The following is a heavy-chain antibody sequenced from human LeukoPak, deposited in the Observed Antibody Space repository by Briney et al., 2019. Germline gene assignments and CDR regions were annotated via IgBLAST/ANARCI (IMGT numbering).Heavy chain of an antibody. CDR3: ARDNDYFDY. V-gene: IGHV4-4*07. Sequence: ADTLSLTCSVSGGSINTYYWSCIRQPAGKGLEWIGRIHSSGSTHYNPSLKSRVTMSLDTSKNQFSLKLTSVTAADTAVYYCARDNDYFDYWGQGTLVTVSS. CDR1: GGSINTYY. J-gene: IGHJ4*02. CDR2: IHSSGST.